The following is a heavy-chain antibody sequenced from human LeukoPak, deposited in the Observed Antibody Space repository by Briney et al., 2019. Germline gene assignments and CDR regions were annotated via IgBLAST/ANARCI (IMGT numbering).Heavy chain of an antibody. CDR2: IYSGGST. J-gene: IGHJ4*02. CDR1: GGSISTYY. V-gene: IGHV3-53*01. D-gene: IGHD2-15*01. Sequence: ETLSLTCTVSGGSISTYYWSWIRQAPGRGLEWVSFIYSGGSTYYADSVRGRFIISKDNSKNTLYLQMNSLRAEDTAVYYCARRAGSYPHSYDYWGQGTLVTVSS. CDR3: ARRAGSYPHSYDY.